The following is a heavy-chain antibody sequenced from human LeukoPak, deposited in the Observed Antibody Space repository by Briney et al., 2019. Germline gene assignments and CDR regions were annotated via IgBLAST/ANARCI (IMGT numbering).Heavy chain of an antibody. J-gene: IGHJ4*02. CDR2: ISSSGSTI. CDR1: GFTFSDYY. Sequence: GGSLRLSCAASGFTFSDYYMSWIRQAPGKGLEWVSYISSSGSTIYYADSVKGRFTISRDNSKNTLYLQMNSLRAEDTAVYYCARTNYYDSSDQLSWGQGTLVTVSS. V-gene: IGHV3-11*01. D-gene: IGHD3-22*01. CDR3: ARTNYYDSSDQLS.